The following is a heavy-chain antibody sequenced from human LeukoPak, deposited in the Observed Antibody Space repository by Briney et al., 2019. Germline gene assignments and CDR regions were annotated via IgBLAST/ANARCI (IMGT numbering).Heavy chain of an antibody. J-gene: IGHJ5*02. D-gene: IGHD3-10*01. Sequence: GGSLRLSCTASGFTFGDYAMSWVRQAPGKGLEWVGFIRSKAYGGTTEYAASVKGRFTISRDDSKSIAYLQMNSLKTEDTAVYYCTRRKATGRNWFDPWGQGTLVTVSS. V-gene: IGHV3-49*04. CDR2: IRSKAYGGTT. CDR3: TRRKATGRNWFDP. CDR1: GFTFGDYA.